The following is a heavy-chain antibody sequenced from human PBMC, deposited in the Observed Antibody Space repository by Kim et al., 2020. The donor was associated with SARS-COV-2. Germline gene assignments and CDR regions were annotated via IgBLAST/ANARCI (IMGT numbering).Heavy chain of an antibody. Sequence: DGGNVNYAGSVKGRFTISRDNSKNEIFLQMTNLTPADTAVYYCARVEAFDVWGQGILVSVSS. CDR3: ARVEAFDV. V-gene: IGHV3-30*03. CDR2: DGGNV. D-gene: IGHD3-3*01. J-gene: IGHJ3*01.